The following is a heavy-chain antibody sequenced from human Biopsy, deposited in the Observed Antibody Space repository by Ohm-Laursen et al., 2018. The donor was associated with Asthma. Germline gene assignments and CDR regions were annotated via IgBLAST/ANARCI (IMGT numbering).Heavy chain of an antibody. V-gene: IGHV1-69*13. CDR3: ARGGYYGDRRHHNGLDV. CDR1: GGTFSRYA. J-gene: IGHJ6*02. Sequence: GASVKVSCKASGGTFSRYAISWVRLAPGQGLEWMGGIIPVFGTSNYAQKFQGRVTFTADGSTSSAYMELSSLTSEDSAVYYCARGGYYGDRRHHNGLDVWGQGTTVTVSS. CDR2: IIPVFGTS. D-gene: IGHD4-17*01.